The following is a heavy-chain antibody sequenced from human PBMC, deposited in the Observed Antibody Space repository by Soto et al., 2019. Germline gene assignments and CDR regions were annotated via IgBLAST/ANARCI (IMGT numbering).Heavy chain of an antibody. CDR1: GFTFSSYA. CDR2: IWYDGSNK. Sequence: PGGSLRLSCAASGFTFSSYAMHWVRQAPGKGLEWVAVIWYDGSNKYYADSVKGRFTISRDNSKNTLYLQMNSLRAEDTAVYYCARDLFFWSYRYYYKRMYFWGQGSSDPVS. D-gene: IGHD3-3*01. V-gene: IGHV3-33*08. CDR3: ARDLFFWSYRYYYKRMYF. J-gene: IGHJ6*02.